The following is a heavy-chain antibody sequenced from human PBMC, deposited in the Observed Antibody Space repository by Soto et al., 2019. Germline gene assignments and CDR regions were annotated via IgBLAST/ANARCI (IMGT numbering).Heavy chain of an antibody. CDR3: AREVCCSTSTSYGMDV. J-gene: IGHJ6*02. V-gene: IGHV3-21*01. Sequence: PVGSLRLSCAASGFTFSSYSMNWVRQAPGKGLEWVSSITSSGTHIYYADSLKGRFTISRDNAKNSLFLQMNSLRAEDTAVYYCAREVCCSTSTSYGMDVWGQGTTVTVSS. CDR2: ITSSGTHI. D-gene: IGHD2-2*01. CDR1: GFTFSSYS.